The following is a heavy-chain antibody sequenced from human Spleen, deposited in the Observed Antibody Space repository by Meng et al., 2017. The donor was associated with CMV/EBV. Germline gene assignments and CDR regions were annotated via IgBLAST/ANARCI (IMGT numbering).Heavy chain of an antibody. V-gene: IGHV4-39*01. CDR3: ARHGGYYYYGMDV. CDR2: IYYSGST. CDR1: GGSISSSNYY. Sequence: SETLSLTCTVSGGSISSSNYYWGWIRQPPGKGLEWIGSIYYSGSTYYNPSLKSRVTISVDTSKNQFSLKLSSVTAADTAVYYCARHGGYYYYGMDVWGQGTTVTVSS. D-gene: IGHD3-16*01. J-gene: IGHJ6*02.